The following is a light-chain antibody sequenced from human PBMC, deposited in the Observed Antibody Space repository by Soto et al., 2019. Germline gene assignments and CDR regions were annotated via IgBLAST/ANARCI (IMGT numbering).Light chain of an antibody. V-gene: IGLV2-23*02. CDR3: CSYAGNGAWV. CDR1: SGDVGNYDL. J-gene: IGLJ3*02. Sequence: QSALTQPASVSGSPVQSITSSCSGSSGDVGNYDLVSWYQQIPGKAPQLMIFEVSRRPSRVSDRFSGSKSGNTASLTISGLQAEDEGDFYCCSYAGNGAWVFGGGTKLTVL. CDR2: EVS.